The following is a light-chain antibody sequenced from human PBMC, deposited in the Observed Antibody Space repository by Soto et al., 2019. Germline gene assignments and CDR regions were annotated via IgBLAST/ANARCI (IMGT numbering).Light chain of an antibody. CDR3: SSYTDSSTVI. Sequence: QSALTQPASVSGSPGQFITISCTGTSSDIGTYHYVSWYQQYPGKAPKLIIFDVNSRPSGVSERFLGSKSGNTASLAVSGLQAEDEADYYCSSYTDSSTVIFGGGTKLTVL. J-gene: IGLJ2*01. CDR1: SSDIGTYHY. V-gene: IGLV2-14*03. CDR2: DVN.